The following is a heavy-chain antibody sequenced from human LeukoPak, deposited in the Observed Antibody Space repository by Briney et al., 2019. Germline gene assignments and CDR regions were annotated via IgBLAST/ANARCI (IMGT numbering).Heavy chain of an antibody. CDR1: GFIFSNCG. CDR3: ARGSYGAYLYFDY. J-gene: IGHJ4*02. D-gene: IGHD4/OR15-4a*01. Sequence: GRSLRLSCAASGFIFSNCGMHWVRQAPGKGLECVAVMYSDGSTQYYADSVKGRFTISRDNSKARLYLQMTSLRAEDTAVYYCARGSYGAYLYFDYWGQGTLVTVSS. CDR2: MYSDGSTQ. V-gene: IGHV3-33*01.